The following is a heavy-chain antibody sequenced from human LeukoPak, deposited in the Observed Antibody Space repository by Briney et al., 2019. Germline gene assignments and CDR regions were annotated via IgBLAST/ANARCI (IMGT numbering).Heavy chain of an antibody. Sequence: GGSLRLSCAVSGFIFDDYAMHWVRQAPGKGLEWVSGITWGRDNLAYAASVKGRFTISRDNSKNTLYLQMNSLRAEDTAVYYCAKPLVPAAIVGAFDIWGQGTMVTVSS. V-gene: IGHV3-9*01. CDR1: GFIFDDYA. CDR2: ITWGRDNL. CDR3: AKPLVPAAIVGAFDI. J-gene: IGHJ3*02. D-gene: IGHD2-2*02.